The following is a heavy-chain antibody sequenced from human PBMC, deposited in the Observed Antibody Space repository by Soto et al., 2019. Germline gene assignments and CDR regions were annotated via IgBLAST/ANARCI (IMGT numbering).Heavy chain of an antibody. Sequence: ASVKVSCKASGVTFSSYAISWVRQAPGQGLEWMGGIIPIFGTANYAQKFQGRVTITADESTSTAYMELSSLRSEDTAVYYCARGGHCDSGDFRHGMGDCGKGSQATFSS. J-gene: IGHJ6*04. CDR3: ARGGHCDSGDFRHGMGD. V-gene: IGHV1-69*13. CDR1: GVTFSSYA. D-gene: IGHD4-17*01. CDR2: IIPIFGTA.